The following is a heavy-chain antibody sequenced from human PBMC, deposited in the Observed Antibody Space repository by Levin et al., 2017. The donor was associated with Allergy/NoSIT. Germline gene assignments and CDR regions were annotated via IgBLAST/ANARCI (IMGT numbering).Heavy chain of an antibody. J-gene: IGHJ3*02. CDR1: GFTFSSYE. CDR3: AREGLWLRGYDAFDI. Sequence: GESLKISCAASGFTFSSYEMNWVRQAPGKGLEWVSYISSSGSTIYYADSVKGRFTISRDNAKNSLYLQMNSLRAEDTAVYYCAREGLWLRGYDAFDIWGQGTMVTVSS. V-gene: IGHV3-48*03. CDR2: ISSSGSTI. D-gene: IGHD5-18*01.